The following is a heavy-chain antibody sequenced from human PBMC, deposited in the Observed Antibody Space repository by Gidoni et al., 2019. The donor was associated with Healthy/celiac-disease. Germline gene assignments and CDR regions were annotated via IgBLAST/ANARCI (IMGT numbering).Heavy chain of an antibody. CDR2: IYWDDDK. V-gene: IGHV2-5*02. CDR1: GFSLSTTGVG. CDR3: AHSPQYYGSGSYYSDAFDI. Sequence: QITLKESGPTLVTPTQTLTLTCTFSGFSLSTTGVGVGWIRQPPGKALEWLALIYWDDDKRYSPSLKSRLTITKDTSKNQVVLTMTNMDPVDTATYYCAHSPQYYGSGSYYSDAFDIWGQGTMVTVSS. D-gene: IGHD3-10*01. J-gene: IGHJ3*02.